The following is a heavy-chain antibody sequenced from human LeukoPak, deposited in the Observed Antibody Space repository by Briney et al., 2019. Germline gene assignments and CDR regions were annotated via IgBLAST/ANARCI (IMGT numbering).Heavy chain of an antibody. J-gene: IGHJ4*02. Sequence: GGSLRLSCAASGFTFSNYGMSWVRQAPGKGLDWVSAISGGAVSTYYADSVKGRFTISRDSSKNTLFLQMNRLRPEDASVYYCAKAPVTTCRGAYCYPFDYWGQGTLVTVSS. CDR1: GFTFSNYG. CDR2: ISGGAVST. CDR3: AKAPVTTCRGAYCYPFDY. V-gene: IGHV3-23*01. D-gene: IGHD2-21*01.